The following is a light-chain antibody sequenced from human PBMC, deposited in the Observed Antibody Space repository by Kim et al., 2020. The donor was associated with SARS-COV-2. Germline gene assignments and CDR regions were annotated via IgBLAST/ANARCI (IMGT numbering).Light chain of an antibody. CDR1: SGSVSTRYY. J-gene: IGLJ3*02. V-gene: IGLV8-61*01. Sequence: QAVVTQEPSFSVSPGGTVTLTCGLSSGSVSTRYYPSWYQQTPGQTPRTLIYNTNTRSYGVPDRFSGSILGNKAALTITGAQADDESDYYCVLFMGSGIWVFGGGTQLTVL. CDR2: NTN. CDR3: VLFMGSGIWV.